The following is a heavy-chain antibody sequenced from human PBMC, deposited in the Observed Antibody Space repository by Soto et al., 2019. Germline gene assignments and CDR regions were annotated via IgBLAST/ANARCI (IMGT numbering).Heavy chain of an antibody. CDR1: GFTFSDYY. Sequence: QVQLVESGGGLVKPGGSLRLSCEASGFTFSDYYMSWIRQAPGKGLEWVAYISSDSSFATYADSVKGRLTISRDNAKRSLSLQINSLRADDTAVYYCGRGGRRDSGPHTIFYYYGMDVWGQGTTVTVSS. J-gene: IGHJ6*02. V-gene: IGHV3-11*06. D-gene: IGHD3-3*02. CDR3: GRGGRRDSGPHTIFYYYGMDV. CDR2: ISSDSSFA.